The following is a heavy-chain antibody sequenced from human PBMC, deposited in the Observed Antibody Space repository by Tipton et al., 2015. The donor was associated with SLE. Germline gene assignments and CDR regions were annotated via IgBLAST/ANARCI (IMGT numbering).Heavy chain of an antibody. J-gene: IGHJ3*02. D-gene: IGHD6-13*01. CDR3: AKGKLVQGAFDI. Sequence: SLRLSCAASGFTFSSYGMYWVRQAPGKGLEWVAVISYDGSNKYYADSVKGRFTISRDNSKNTLYLQMNSLRAEDTAVYYCAKGKLVQGAFDIWGQGTMVTVSS. V-gene: IGHV3-30*18. CDR1: GFTFSSYG. CDR2: ISYDGSNK.